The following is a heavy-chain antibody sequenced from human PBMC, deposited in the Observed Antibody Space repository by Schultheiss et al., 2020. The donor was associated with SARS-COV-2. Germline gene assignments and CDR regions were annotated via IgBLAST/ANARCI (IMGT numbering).Heavy chain of an antibody. CDR3: ARDSVGSNLNWFDP. CDR1: GYTFTSYD. V-gene: IGHV1-69*01. D-gene: IGHD3-10*01. CDR2: IIPIFGTA. J-gene: IGHJ5*02. Sequence: KISCKASGYTFTSYDINWVRQATGQGLEWMGGIIPIFGTANYAQKFQGRVTITADESTSTAYMELSSLRSEDTAVYYCARDSVGSNLNWFDPWGQGTLVTVSS.